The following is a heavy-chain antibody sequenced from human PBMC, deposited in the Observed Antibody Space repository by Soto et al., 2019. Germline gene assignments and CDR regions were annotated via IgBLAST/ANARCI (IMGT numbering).Heavy chain of an antibody. J-gene: IGHJ6*03. V-gene: IGHV3-48*01. Sequence: GGSLRLSCAASGFTFSSYSMNWVRQAPGKGLEWVSYISSGSSTIYYADSVKGRFTISRDNARNSLYLQMDSLRAEDTAVYYATRSAYMDVWGTGTTVTVSS. CDR1: GFTFSSYS. CDR3: TRSAYMDV. CDR2: ISSGSSTI. D-gene: IGHD2-2*01.